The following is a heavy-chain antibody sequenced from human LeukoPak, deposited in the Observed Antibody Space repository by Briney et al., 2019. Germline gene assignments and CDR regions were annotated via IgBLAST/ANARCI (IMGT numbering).Heavy chain of an antibody. V-gene: IGHV3-30*02. CDR3: SQDLTSDFGGDLDP. Sequence: GGSLRLSCAASGFTFSNYGMHWVRQAPGKGLEWVALISFDGSQKYYADSVKGRFTISRDNSKSTVYLQMNSLRVEDAAVYYCSQDLTSDFGGDLDPWGLGTLVTVSS. J-gene: IGHJ5*02. CDR2: ISFDGSQK. CDR1: GFTFSNYG. D-gene: IGHD3-10*01.